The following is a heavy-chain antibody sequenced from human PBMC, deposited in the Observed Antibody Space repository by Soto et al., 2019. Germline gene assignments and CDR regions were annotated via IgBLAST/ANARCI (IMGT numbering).Heavy chain of an antibody. CDR3: VCQTYCGGDCELPIDY. D-gene: IGHD2-21*02. J-gene: IGHJ4*02. Sequence: PSETLSLTCTVSGGSISSGGYYWSWIRQHPGKGLEWIGYIYYSGSTYYNPSLKSRVTISVDTSKNQFSLKLSSVTAADTAVYYCVCQTYCGGDCELPIDYWGQGVLVTVS. CDR2: IYYSGST. CDR1: GGSISSGGYY. V-gene: IGHV4-31*03.